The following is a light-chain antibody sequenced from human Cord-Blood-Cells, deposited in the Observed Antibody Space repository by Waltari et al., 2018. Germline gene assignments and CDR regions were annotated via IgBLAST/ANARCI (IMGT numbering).Light chain of an antibody. CDR3: QQRSNWPPIT. CDR1: QSVSSY. V-gene: IGKV3-11*01. Sequence: IVLTQFPATLSFSPGGRPPIPCRASQSVSSYLAWYQQKPGQAPRLLIYDASNRATGIPARFSGSGSGTDFTLTISSLEPEDFAVYYCQQRSNWPPITFGQGTRLEIK. CDR2: DAS. J-gene: IGKJ5*01.